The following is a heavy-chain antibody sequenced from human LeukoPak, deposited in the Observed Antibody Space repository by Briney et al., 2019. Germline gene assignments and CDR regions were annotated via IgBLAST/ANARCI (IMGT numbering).Heavy chain of an antibody. CDR2: ISSSGSTI. CDR1: GFTFSDYY. D-gene: IGHD3-3*01. V-gene: IGHV3-11*04. J-gene: IGHJ4*02. Sequence: GGSLRLSCAASGFTFSDYYMSWIRQAPGKGLEWVSYISSSGSTIYYADSVKGRFTISRDNAKNSLYLQMNSLRAEDTAVYYCARVSRKYYDFWSGYYFDYWGQGTLVTVSS. CDR3: ARVSRKYYDFWSGYYFDY.